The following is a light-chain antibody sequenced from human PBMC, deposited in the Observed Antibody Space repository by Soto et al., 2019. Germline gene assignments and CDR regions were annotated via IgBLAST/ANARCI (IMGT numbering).Light chain of an antibody. CDR1: QSVGDK. V-gene: IGKV3-15*01. J-gene: IGKJ4*01. CDR2: DAS. CDR3: EQYTQWPPALT. Sequence: EIVMTQSPATLSVSPGERATLSCRASQSVGDKLAWYQQKPGQAPRLLIYDASDRATGISSRFSGSGSGTEFTLTTYTLQSEDSAVYYCEQYTQWPPALTFGGGTNVDIK.